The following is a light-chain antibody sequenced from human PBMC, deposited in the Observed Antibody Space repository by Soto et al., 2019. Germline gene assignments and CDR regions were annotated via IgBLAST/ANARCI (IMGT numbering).Light chain of an antibody. CDR2: EDT. CDR1: SSHVGSYNL. V-gene: IGLV2-23*01. Sequence: QSALTQPASVSGSPGQSITISCTGTSSHVGSYNLVSWYQQHPDKAPKVLIYEDTKRPSGVSDHFSGSKSGNTASLTISGLQAEDEADYYCCSYAGSSTLVFGGGTKLTVL. J-gene: IGLJ3*02. CDR3: CSYAGSSTLV.